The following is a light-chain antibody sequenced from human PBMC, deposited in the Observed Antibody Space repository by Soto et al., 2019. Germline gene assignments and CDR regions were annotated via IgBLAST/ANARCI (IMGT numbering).Light chain of an antibody. CDR2: DVS. CDR1: SSVVGGYNY. CDR3: SSYISSSSVV. Sequence: QSALAQPASVSGSPGQSITISCTGTSSVVGGYNYVSWYQHHPGRAPKLMIYDVSNRPSGVSNRFSGSKSGNTASLTISGLQAEDKADYYCSSYISSSSVVFGGGTKLTVL. V-gene: IGLV2-14*03. J-gene: IGLJ2*01.